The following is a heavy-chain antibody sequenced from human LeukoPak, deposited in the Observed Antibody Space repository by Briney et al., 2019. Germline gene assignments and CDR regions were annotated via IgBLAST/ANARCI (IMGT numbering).Heavy chain of an antibody. Sequence: PSETLSLTCAVYGGSFSSYYWSWIRQPAGKGLEWIGRIYTSGSTNYNPSLKSRVTMSVDTSKNQFSLKLSSVTAADTAVYYCARVEITFGGVIAGGYFQHWGQGTLVTVSS. CDR3: ARVEITFGGVIAGGYFQH. D-gene: IGHD3-16*02. CDR2: IYTSGST. CDR1: GGSFSSYY. V-gene: IGHV4-59*10. J-gene: IGHJ1*01.